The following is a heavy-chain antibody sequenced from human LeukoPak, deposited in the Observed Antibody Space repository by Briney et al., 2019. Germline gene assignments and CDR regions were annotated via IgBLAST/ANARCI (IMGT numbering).Heavy chain of an antibody. CDR3: ARDPGMVRGVRLPFDY. J-gene: IGHJ4*02. Sequence: ASVKVSCKASGYTFNSYGISWVRQAPGQGLEWMGWINAYNGDTNYVQKVQGRLTMTTDTSTSTAYMELRSLRSDDTAVYYCARDPGMVRGVRLPFDYWGQGTLVTVSS. CDR2: INAYNGDT. CDR1: GYTFNSYG. V-gene: IGHV1-18*04. D-gene: IGHD3-10*01.